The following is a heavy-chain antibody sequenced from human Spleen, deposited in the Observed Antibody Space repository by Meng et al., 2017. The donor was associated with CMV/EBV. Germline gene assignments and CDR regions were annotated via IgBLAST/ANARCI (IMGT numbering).Heavy chain of an antibody. CDR2: IRSKANSYAT. CDR3: TSTSYYYDSSGYYYGGY. D-gene: IGHD3-22*01. CDR1: GFTFSGSA. Sequence: GESLKISCAASGFTFSGSAMHWVRQASGKGLEWVGRIRSKANSYATAYAASVKGRFTISRDDSKNTAYLQMNSLKTEDTAVYYCTSTSYYYDSSGYYYGGYWGQGTLVTVSS. V-gene: IGHV3-73*01. J-gene: IGHJ4*02.